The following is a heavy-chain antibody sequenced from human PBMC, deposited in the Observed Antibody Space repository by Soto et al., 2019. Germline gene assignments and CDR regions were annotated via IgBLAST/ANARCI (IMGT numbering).Heavy chain of an antibody. V-gene: IGHV3-23*01. J-gene: IGHJ6*02. CDR3: AKSSITMVRGPYHGMDV. CDR1: GFTFSSYA. Sequence: EVQLLESGGGLVQPGGSLRLSCAASGFTFSSYAMSWVRQAPGKGLEWVSAISGSGGSTYYADSVKGRFTISRDNSKNTLYLQMNSLRAEDTAVYYCAKSSITMVRGPYHGMDVWGQGTTVTVSS. CDR2: ISGSGGST. D-gene: IGHD3-10*01.